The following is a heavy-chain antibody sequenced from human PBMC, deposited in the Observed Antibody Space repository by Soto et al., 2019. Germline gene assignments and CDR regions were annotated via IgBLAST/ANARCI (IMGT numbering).Heavy chain of an antibody. CDR2: IIPILGIA. CDR1: GGTFSSYT. Sequence: QVQLVQSGAEVKKPGSSVKVSCKASGGTFSSYTISWVRQAPGQGLEWMGRIIPILGIANYAQKFQGRVXXTXDXXTSTAYMELSSLRSEDTAVYYCARDRYIDWGAFDIWGQGTMVTVSS. J-gene: IGHJ3*02. V-gene: IGHV1-69*08. CDR3: ARDRYIDWGAFDI. D-gene: IGHD3-9*01.